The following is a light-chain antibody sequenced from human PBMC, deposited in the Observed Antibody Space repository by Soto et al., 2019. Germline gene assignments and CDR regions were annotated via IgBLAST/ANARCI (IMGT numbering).Light chain of an antibody. J-gene: IGLJ1*01. V-gene: IGLV2-14*01. Sequence: VLTQPSSVCGSPGQSVTISCTGNINDVGGYNYVSWFQQHPGKAPKLLIFEVSNRPSGVSHRFSGYKSGNTASLTISGLQAEDEADYYCSSFTSTSTFVFGTGTKVTVL. CDR3: SSFTSTSTFV. CDR1: INDVGGYNY. CDR2: EVS.